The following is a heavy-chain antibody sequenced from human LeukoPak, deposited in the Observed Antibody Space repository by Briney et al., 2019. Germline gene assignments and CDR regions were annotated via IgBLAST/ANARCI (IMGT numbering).Heavy chain of an antibody. J-gene: IGHJ4*02. Sequence: GGSLRLSCAAPGFTFSNAWMSWVRQAPGKGLEWVGRIKSKTDGGTTDYAAPVKGRFTISRDDSKNTLYLQMNSLKTEDTAVYYCTTEDYYGSGSFDYWGQGTLVTVSS. CDR3: TTEDYYGSGSFDY. CDR1: GFTFSNAW. D-gene: IGHD3-10*01. V-gene: IGHV3-15*01. CDR2: IKSKTDGGTT.